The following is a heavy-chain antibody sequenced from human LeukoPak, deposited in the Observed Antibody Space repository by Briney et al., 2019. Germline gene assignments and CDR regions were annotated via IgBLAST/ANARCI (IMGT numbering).Heavy chain of an antibody. CDR3: ARGDFCSKSSCYLRPMDV. V-gene: IGHV4-59*01. Sequence: SETLSLTCTVSGGSISDYYWNWIRQPPGKGLEWIGYIYYSGSTTYNPSLKSRVTMSVDTAKNQFSLTVRSVAAADTAVCYFARGDFCSKSSCYLRPMDVWGKGTTVTVSS. J-gene: IGHJ6*03. CDR1: GGSISDYY. D-gene: IGHD3-3*01. CDR2: IYYSGST.